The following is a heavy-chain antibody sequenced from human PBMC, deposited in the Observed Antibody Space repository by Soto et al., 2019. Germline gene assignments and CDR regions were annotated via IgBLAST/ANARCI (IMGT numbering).Heavy chain of an antibody. CDR1: GYTFTGYY. Sequence: ASVKVSCKASGYTFTGYYMHWVRQAPGQGLEWMGWINPNSGSTNYAQKFQGWVTMTRDTSISTAYMELSRLRSDDTAVYYCARGVVVVAATNPADSIYYFMDVWGKGTTVTVSS. D-gene: IGHD2-15*01. J-gene: IGHJ6*03. V-gene: IGHV1-2*04. CDR2: INPNSGST. CDR3: ARGVVVVAATNPADSIYYFMDV.